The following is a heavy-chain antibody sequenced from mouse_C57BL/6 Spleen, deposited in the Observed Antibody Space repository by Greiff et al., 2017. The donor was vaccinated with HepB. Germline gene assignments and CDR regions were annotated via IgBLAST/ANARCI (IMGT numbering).Heavy chain of an antibody. CDR1: GFTFSDYG. CDR3: ARSIYYGSPYYAMDY. CDR2: ISSGSSTI. Sequence: DVKLVESGGGLVKPGGSLKLSCAASGFTFSDYGMHWVRQAPEKGLEWVAYISSGSSTIYYADTVKGRFTISRDNAKNTLFLQMTSLRSEDTAMYYCARSIYYGSPYYAMDYWGQGTSVTVSS. V-gene: IGHV5-17*01. D-gene: IGHD1-1*01. J-gene: IGHJ4*01.